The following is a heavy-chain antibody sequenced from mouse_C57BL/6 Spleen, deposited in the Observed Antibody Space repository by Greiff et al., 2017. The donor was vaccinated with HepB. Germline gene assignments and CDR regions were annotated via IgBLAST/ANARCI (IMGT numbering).Heavy chain of an antibody. CDR1: GYSITSGYD. V-gene: IGHV3-1*01. CDR3: ARSKSSYFDY. Sequence: EVQGVESGPGMVKPSQSLSLTCTVTGYSITSGYDWHWIRHFPGNKLEWMGYISYSGSTNYNPSLKSRISITHDTSKNHFFLKLNSVTTEDTATYYCARSKSSYFDYWGQGTTLTVSS. CDR2: ISYSGST. D-gene: IGHD1-1*01. J-gene: IGHJ2*01.